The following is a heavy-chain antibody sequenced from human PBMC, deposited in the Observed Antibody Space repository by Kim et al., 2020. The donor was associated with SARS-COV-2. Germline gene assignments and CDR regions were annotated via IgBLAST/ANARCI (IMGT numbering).Heavy chain of an antibody. CDR2: IYYSGST. J-gene: IGHJ5*02. Sequence: SETLSLTCTVSGGSISSYYWSWIRQPPGKGLEWIGYIYYSGSTNYNPSLKSRVTISVDTSKNQFSLKLSSVTAADTAVYYCARSVVAATLRSGWFDPWGQGTLVTVSS. V-gene: IGHV4-59*08. CDR3: ARSVVAATLRSGWFDP. D-gene: IGHD2-15*01. CDR1: GGSISSYY.